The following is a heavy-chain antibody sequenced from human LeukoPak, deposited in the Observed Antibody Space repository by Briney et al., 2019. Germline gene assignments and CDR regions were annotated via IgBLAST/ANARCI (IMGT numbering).Heavy chain of an antibody. CDR3: ARLGPQDDAFDI. Sequence: GGSLRLSCAASGFTFSSYSMNWVRQAPGKGLEWVSSISSSSSYIYYADSVKGRFTISRDNAKNSLYLQMNSRRAEDTAVYYCARLGPQDDAFDIWGQGTMVTVSS. D-gene: IGHD7-27*01. CDR2: ISSSSSYI. V-gene: IGHV3-21*01. J-gene: IGHJ3*02. CDR1: GFTFSSYS.